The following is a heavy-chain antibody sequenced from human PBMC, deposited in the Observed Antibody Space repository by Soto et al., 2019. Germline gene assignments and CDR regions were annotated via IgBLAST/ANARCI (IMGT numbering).Heavy chain of an antibody. V-gene: IGHV1-69*12. J-gene: IGHJ4*02. D-gene: IGHD1-26*01. Sequence: QVQLVQSGAEVKKPGSSVKVSCKASGGTFSSYALSWVRQAPGQGLEWMGGIIPMSGATNYAQKFQGRVTFTADESTNTAYLELTSLRSEDTAVYYCARGGPEKDYWGQGTLVTVSS. CDR3: ARGGPEKDY. CDR2: IIPMSGAT. CDR1: GGTFSSYA.